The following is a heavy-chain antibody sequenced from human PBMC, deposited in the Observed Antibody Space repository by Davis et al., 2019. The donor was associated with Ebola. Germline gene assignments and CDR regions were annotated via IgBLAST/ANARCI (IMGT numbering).Heavy chain of an antibody. V-gene: IGHV3-21*01. CDR2: ISSSSSYI. D-gene: IGHD3-10*01. CDR3: ARPYGSGSYYPDY. J-gene: IGHJ4*02. CDR1: GFTFSSYS. Sequence: GESLKISCAASGFTFSSYSMNWVRQAPGKGLEWVSSISSSSSYIYYADSVKGRFTISRDNAKNSLYLQMNSLRAEDTAVYYCARPYGSGSYYPDYWGQGTLVTVSS.